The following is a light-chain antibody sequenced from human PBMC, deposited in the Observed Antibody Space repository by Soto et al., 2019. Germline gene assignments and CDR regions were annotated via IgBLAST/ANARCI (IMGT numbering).Light chain of an antibody. CDR3: QQYGSSPRT. V-gene: IGKV3-20*01. CDR1: QSVSSSY. CDR2: GAS. J-gene: IGKJ1*01. Sequence: EIVLTQSPGTLSLSPGERATLSCRASQSVSSSYLARYQQKPGQAPRLLIYGASSRATGIPDRFSGSGSGTDFTLTIIRLEPEDFAVYYCQQYGSSPRTFGQGTKVDIK.